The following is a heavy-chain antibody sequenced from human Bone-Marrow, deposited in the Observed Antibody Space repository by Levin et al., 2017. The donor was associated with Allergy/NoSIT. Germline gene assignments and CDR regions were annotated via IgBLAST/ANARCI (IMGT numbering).Heavy chain of an antibody. CDR3: ASRGSFDH. V-gene: IGHV3-30*03. CDR2: ITSDGTNK. D-gene: IGHD3-10*01. CDR1: GLSFSDYG. J-gene: IGHJ4*02. Sequence: GGSLRLSCSASGLSFSDYGMHWVRQAPDSGLEWVTLITSDGTNKFYADSVKGRFVVSRDNSRNVLYLQLNSLRPDDTAVYYCASRGSFDHWGQGTLVTVSS.